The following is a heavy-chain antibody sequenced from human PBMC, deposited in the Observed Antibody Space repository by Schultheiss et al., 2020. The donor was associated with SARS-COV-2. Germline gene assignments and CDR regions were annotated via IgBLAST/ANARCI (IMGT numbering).Heavy chain of an antibody. CDR2: IHPSGGST. J-gene: IGHJ5*02. Sequence: ASVKVSCKASGYTFTSYGISWVRQAPGQGLEWMGLIHPSGGSTRYAQKFQGRVTITADESTSTAYMELRSLRSDDTAVYYCAKDPPWGQGTLVTVSS. CDR1: GYTFTSYG. CDR3: AKDPP. V-gene: IGHV1-18*01.